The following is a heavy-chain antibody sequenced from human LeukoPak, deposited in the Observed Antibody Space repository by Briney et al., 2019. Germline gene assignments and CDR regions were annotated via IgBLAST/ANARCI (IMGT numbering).Heavy chain of an antibody. CDR1: GFTVSSNY. Sequence: GGSLRLSCAASGFTVSSNYMSWVRRAPGRGLEWVSSISGSSTYIYYADSVKGRFTISRDNAKNSLYLQMNSLRAEDTAVYYCASGTSYGTWGQGTLVTVSS. CDR2: ISGSSTYI. D-gene: IGHD1-1*01. J-gene: IGHJ5*02. CDR3: ASGTSYGT. V-gene: IGHV3-21*01.